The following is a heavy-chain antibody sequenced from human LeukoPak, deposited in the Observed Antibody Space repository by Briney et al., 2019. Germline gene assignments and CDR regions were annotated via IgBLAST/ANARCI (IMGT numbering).Heavy chain of an antibody. CDR2: INHSGST. J-gene: IGHJ4*02. D-gene: IGHD3-22*01. CDR3: ARGRYYYDSSGPYFDY. V-gene: IGHV4-34*01. Sequence: SSETLSLTCAVYGGSFSGYYWSWIRQPPGKGLEWIGEINHSGSTNYNPSLKSRVTISVGTSKNQFSLKLSSVTAADTAVYYCARGRYYYDSSGPYFDYWGQGTLVTVSS. CDR1: GGSFSGYY.